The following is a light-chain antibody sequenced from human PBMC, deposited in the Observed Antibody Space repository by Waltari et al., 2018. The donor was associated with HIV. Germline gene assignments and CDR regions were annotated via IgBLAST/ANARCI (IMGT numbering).Light chain of an antibody. Sequence: SYGLTQPPSVSVSPGQTATITCSGDALPKQTAYWYQQKPGQAPVMVIYKDSERPSGIPERFSGSSSATTVTLTISGVQAADEADYYCQSSDISGNYWVFGGGTKLTVL. CDR2: KDS. CDR3: QSSDISGNYWV. V-gene: IGLV3-25*03. CDR1: ALPKQT. J-gene: IGLJ3*02.